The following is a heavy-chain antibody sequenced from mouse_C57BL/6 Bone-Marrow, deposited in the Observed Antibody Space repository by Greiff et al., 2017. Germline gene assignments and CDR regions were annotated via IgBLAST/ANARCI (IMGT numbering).Heavy chain of an antibody. D-gene: IGHD2-3*01. J-gene: IGHJ1*03. V-gene: IGHV14-4*01. CDR3: TTGYYPYWYFDV. CDR2: IDPENGDT. Sequence: VQLQQSGAELVRPGASVKLSCTASGFNIKDYYMHWVKQRPEQGLEWIGWIDPENGDTEYASKFQGQATITADTSSNTAYLQLSSLTSEDTAVYYCTTGYYPYWYFDVWGTGTTVTVSS. CDR1: GFNIKDYY.